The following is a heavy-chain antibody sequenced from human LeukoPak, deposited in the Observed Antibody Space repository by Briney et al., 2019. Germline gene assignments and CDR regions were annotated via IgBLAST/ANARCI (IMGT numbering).Heavy chain of an antibody. V-gene: IGHV1-2*06. CDR2: INPNSGGT. CDR3: AMRYCSSTSCYYYYYYGMDV. D-gene: IGHD2-2*01. CDR1: GYTFTGYY. Sequence: ASVKVSCKASGYTFTGYYMHWVRQAPGQGLEWMGRINPNSGGTNYAQKFQGRVTMTRDTSISTAYMELSRLGSDDTAVYYCAMRYCSSTSCYYYYYYGMDVWGQGTTVTVSS. J-gene: IGHJ6*02.